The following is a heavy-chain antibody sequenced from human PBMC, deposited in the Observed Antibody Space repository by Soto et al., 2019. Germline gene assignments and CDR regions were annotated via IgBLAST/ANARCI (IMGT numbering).Heavy chain of an antibody. Sequence: SGPTLVKPTQTLTLTCTFSGFSLSTSGVGVGWIRQPPGKALEWLALIYLDDDKRYSPSLKSRLTITKDTSKNQVVLTMTNMDPVDTATYYCAHRGGAAAGDAFDIWGQGTMVTVSS. V-gene: IGHV2-5*02. CDR2: IYLDDDK. CDR3: AHRGGAAAGDAFDI. CDR1: GFSLSTSGVG. D-gene: IGHD6-13*01. J-gene: IGHJ3*02.